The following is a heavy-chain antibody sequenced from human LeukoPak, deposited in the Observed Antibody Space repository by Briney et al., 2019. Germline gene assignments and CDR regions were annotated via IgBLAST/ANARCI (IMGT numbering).Heavy chain of an antibody. CDR1: EFTFSSYA. D-gene: IGHD3/OR15-3a*01. J-gene: IGHJ4*02. CDR3: AKAHLLDWFLPLDY. CDR2: VSNDGGDK. V-gene: IGHV3-30*18. Sequence: PGRSLRLSCAASEFTFSSYAMHWVRQAPGKGLEWVALVSNDGGDKYYADSVKGRFTISRDNSKNTLYLQMNSLRGEDTGVYYCAKAHLLDWFLPLDYWGQGTLLPLFS.